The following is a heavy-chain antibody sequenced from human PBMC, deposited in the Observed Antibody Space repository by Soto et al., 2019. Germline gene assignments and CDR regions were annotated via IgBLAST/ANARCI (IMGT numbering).Heavy chain of an antibody. V-gene: IGHV4-4*02. D-gene: IGHD5-12*01. Sequence: NPSETLSLTCAVSSGSISSSNWWSWVRQPPGKGLEWIGEIYHSGSTNYNPSLKSRVTISVDKSKNQFSLKLSSVTAADTAVYYCARALRGLRLIITQNWFDPWGQGTLVTVSS. CDR3: ARALRGLRLIITQNWFDP. CDR1: SGSISSSNW. J-gene: IGHJ5*02. CDR2: IYHSGST.